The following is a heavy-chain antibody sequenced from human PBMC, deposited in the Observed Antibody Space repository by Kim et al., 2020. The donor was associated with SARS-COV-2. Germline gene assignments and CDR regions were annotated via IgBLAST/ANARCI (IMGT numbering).Heavy chain of an antibody. CDR3: VTIAVAGSYFDY. Sequence: GGSLRLSWAASEFFFSNFGIHWVRQAPGNVLEWLGVIGHDGSQKYYGDSVKGRFTISRDNSKHTVYLQLNSLRGEDTAVYFCVTIAVAGSYFDYSGQGTL. CDR1: EFFFSNFG. D-gene: IGHD6-19*01. CDR2: IGHDGSQK. V-gene: IGHV3-33*01. J-gene: IGHJ4*02.